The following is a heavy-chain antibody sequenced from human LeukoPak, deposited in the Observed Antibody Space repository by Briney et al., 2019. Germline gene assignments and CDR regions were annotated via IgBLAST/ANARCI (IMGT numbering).Heavy chain of an antibody. CDR1: GFTFSDYY. V-gene: IGHV3-11*01. Sequence: PGGSLRLSCAASGFTFSDYYMSWIRQAPGKGLEWVSYISSGATTIYYADSVKGRFTISRDNAKSSLYLQMNSLRAEDTAVYYCTGHHQAYSRTYWGQGTLVTVSS. CDR3: TGHHQAYSRTY. D-gene: IGHD4-11*01. CDR2: ISSGATTI. J-gene: IGHJ4*02.